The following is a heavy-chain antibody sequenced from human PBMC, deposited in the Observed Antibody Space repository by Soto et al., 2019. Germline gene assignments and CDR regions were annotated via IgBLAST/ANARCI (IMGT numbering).Heavy chain of an antibody. D-gene: IGHD1-26*01. V-gene: IGHV3-33*01. J-gene: IGHJ6*02. CDR2: IWYDGSNK. CDR1: GFTFSSYG. CDR3: ARDRVRGIIVGATASHYGMDV. Sequence: PGGALRLSCAASGFTFSSYGMHWVRQAPGKGLEWVAVIWYDGSNKYYADSVKGRFTISRDNSKNTLYLQMNSLRAEDTAVYYCARDRVRGIIVGATASHYGMDVWGQGTTVTASS.